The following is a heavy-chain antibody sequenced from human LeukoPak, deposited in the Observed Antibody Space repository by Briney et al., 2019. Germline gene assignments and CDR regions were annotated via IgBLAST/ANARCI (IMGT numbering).Heavy chain of an antibody. D-gene: IGHD5-24*01. CDR1: GFTFSSYW. J-gene: IGHJ4*02. V-gene: IGHV3-7*01. CDR2: IKQDGSEK. CDR3: AGGGDGYNLYYFDY. Sequence: GGSLRLSCAASGFTFSSYWMSWVRQAPGKGLEWVANIKQDGSEKYYVDSVKGRFTISRDNAKNSLYLQMNSLRAEETAVYYCAGGGDGYNLYYFDYWGQGTLVTVSS.